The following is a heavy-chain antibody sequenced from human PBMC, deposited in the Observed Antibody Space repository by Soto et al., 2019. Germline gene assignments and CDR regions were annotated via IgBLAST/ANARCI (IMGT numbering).Heavy chain of an antibody. CDR1: GYTFTSYG. D-gene: IGHD3-16*02. CDR3: ASFGAVIVSSLLCYN. J-gene: IGHJ4*02. Sequence: DSVKVPCKASGYTFTSYGISWVRQAPGQGLEWMGWISAYNGNTNYAQKLQGRVTMTTDTSTSTAYMELRSLRSDDTAVYYCASFGAVIVSSLLCYNCGQGTMLSVS. CDR2: ISAYNGNT. V-gene: IGHV1-18*04.